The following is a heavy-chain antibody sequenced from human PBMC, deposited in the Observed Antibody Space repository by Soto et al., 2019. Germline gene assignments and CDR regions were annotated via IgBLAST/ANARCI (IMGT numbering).Heavy chain of an antibody. Sequence: QVQLVESGGGVVQPGRSLRLSCAASGFTFSSYAMHWVRQAPGQGLEWVAVISYDGSNKYYADSVKGRFTISRDNSKNTLYRQMNSLTAEDTAVYSCAIDPPKLCVGLKWFDPWGQGTLVTVSS. CDR3: AIDPPKLCVGLKWFDP. CDR1: GFTFSSYA. J-gene: IGHJ5*02. CDR2: ISYDGSNK. D-gene: IGHD2-21*01. V-gene: IGHV3-30-3*01.